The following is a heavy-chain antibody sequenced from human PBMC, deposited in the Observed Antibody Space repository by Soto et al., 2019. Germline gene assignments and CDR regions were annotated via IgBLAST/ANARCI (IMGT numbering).Heavy chain of an antibody. CDR1: GYTLFTYD. J-gene: IGHJ5*02. CDR2: ISTYSGDT. V-gene: IGHV1-18*01. D-gene: IGHD5-12*01. CDR3: ARHHGPTTSENWFDP. Sequence: ASVKVSCQASGYTLFTYDISWVRQAPGQGLEWMGWISTYSGDTKYAQKFQGRVTMTTDTSTTTAYLELRSLRSDDTAVYYCARHHGPTTSENWFDPWGQGTLVTVSS.